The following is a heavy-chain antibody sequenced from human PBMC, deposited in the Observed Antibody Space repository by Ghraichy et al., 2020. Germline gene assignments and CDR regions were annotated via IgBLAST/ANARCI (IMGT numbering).Heavy chain of an antibody. CDR3: ARPFIDGSYYGHQNGMDV. V-gene: IGHV3-53*01. J-gene: IGHJ6*04. Sequence: GGSLRLSCTASGFTVGSTYMSWVRQTPGRGLETVAMIYTSGTTYYTDSVKGRFTISRDHARNTVDLQMDSLRPADTAVYYCARPFIDGSYYGHQNGMDVWGRGTTVTVSS. D-gene: IGHD1-26*01. CDR2: IYTSGTT. CDR1: GFTVGSTY.